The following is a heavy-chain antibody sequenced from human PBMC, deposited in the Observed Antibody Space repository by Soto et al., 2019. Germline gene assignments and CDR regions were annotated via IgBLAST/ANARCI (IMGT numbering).Heavy chain of an antibody. CDR2: ISAYNGNT. CDR1: CYTLTSYG. J-gene: IGHJ6*02. Sequence: ASVKVSCKASCYTLTSYGISWVRQAPRQGLEWMGWISAYNGNTNYAQKLQGRVTMTTDTSTSTAYMELRSLRSDDTAVYYCARVPLKAVEDYYYYYGMDVWGQGTTVTVSS. D-gene: IGHD2-2*01. CDR3: ARVPLKAVEDYYYYYGMDV. V-gene: IGHV1-18*01.